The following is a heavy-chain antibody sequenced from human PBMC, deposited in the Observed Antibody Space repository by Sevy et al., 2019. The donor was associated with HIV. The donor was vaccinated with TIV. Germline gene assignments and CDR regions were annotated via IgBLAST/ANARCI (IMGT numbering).Heavy chain of an antibody. CDR2: ISDSSATI. J-gene: IGHJ4*02. CDR1: GFTYS. V-gene: IGHV3-48*01. D-gene: IGHD5-12*01. CDR3: ASQRGGYERLYYFDS. Sequence: GGSLRLSCVASGFTYSMNWVRQPPGKGLEWVSYISDSSATIHYADSVKGRFTISRDNAKSSLYLQMNTLRADDTAVYYCASQRGGYERLYYFDSWGQGTLVTVSS.